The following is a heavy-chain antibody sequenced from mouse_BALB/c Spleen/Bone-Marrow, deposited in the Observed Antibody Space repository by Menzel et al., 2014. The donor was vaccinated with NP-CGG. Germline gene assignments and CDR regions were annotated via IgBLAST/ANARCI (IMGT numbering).Heavy chain of an antibody. V-gene: IGHV5-9-1*01. CDR2: ISSGGSYT. D-gene: IGHD2-3*01. CDR1: GFTFSSYA. Sequence: EVKLVESGGGLVKPGGSLKLSCAASGFTFSSYAMSWVRQTPEKSLEWVATISSGGSYTYYPDSVKGRFTISRDNAKNTMYLQMSSLRSEDTAMYYCARRKVFDGYCWFAYWGQGTLVTVSA. CDR3: ARRKVFDGYCWFAY. J-gene: IGHJ3*01.